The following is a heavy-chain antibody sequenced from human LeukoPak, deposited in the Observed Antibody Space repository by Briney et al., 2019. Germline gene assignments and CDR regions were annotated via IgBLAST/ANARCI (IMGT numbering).Heavy chain of an antibody. D-gene: IGHD2-2*01. CDR2: IYSGGST. CDR1: GFTVSSNY. CDR3: AKDRTTGQLLLNNWFDP. V-gene: IGHV3-53*01. Sequence: GGSLRLSCAASGFTVSSNYMSWVRQAPGKGLEWVSVIYSGGSTYYADSVKGRFTISRDNSKNTLYLQMNSLRAEDTAVYYCAKDRTTGQLLLNNWFDPWGQGTLVTVSS. J-gene: IGHJ5*02.